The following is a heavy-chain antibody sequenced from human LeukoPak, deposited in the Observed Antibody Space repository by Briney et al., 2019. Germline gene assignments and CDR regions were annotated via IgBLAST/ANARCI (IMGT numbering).Heavy chain of an antibody. J-gene: IGHJ4*02. CDR3: ARDRGTAFDY. V-gene: IGHV3-21*01. Sequence: PGGSLRLSCAASGFTFSSYSMNWVRQAPGKGLEWASSISSSSSYIYYADSVKGRFTISRDNAKNSLYLQMNSLRAEDKAVYYCARDRGTAFDYWGQGTLVTVSS. CDR2: ISSSSSYI. D-gene: IGHD3-10*01. CDR1: GFTFSSYS.